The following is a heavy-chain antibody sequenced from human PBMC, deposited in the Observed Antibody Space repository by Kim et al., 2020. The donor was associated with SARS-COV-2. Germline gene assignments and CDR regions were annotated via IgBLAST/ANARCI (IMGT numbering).Heavy chain of an antibody. D-gene: IGHD3-22*01. J-gene: IGHJ4*02. V-gene: IGHV3-11*06. Sequence: VKGRFTIARDNAKNSLYLQMNSLRAEDTAVYYCARDAIDYYYDSSGLFHYWGQGTLVTVSS. CDR3: ARDAIDYYYDSSGLFHY.